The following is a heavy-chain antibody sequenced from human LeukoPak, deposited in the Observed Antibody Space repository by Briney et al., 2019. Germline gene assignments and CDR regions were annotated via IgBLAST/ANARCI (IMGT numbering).Heavy chain of an antibody. D-gene: IGHD6-13*01. CDR3: ARDSAAGTLDY. V-gene: IGHV3-30-3*01. J-gene: IGHJ4*02. CDR1: GFTFSSYA. Sequence: GGSLRLSCAASGFTFSSYAMHWVRQAPDKGLEWVAVISYGGSNKYYADSVKGRFTISRDNSKNTLYLQMNSLRAEDTAVYYCARDSAAGTLDYWGQGTLVTVSS. CDR2: ISYGGSNK.